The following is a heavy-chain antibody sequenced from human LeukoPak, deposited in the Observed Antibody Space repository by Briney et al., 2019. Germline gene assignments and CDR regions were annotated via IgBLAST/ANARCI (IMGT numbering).Heavy chain of an antibody. Sequence: GGSLRLSCAAYEFTFSSYAMSWVRQAPGKGLEWVSSISGSGGSTYYADSVKGRFTISRDNSKNTLYLQMNSLRPEDTAIYYCAKPLGYCTSTNCPPSYWGQGTLVTVSS. D-gene: IGHD2-2*01. CDR1: EFTFSSYA. CDR2: ISGSGGST. CDR3: AKPLGYCTSTNCPPSY. V-gene: IGHV3-23*01. J-gene: IGHJ4*02.